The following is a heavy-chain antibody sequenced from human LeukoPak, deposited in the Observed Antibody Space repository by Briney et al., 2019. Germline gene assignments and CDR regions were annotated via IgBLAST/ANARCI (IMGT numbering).Heavy chain of an antibody. CDR2: ISSSGSTI. CDR1: GFTFSSYE. Sequence: PGGSLRLSCAASGFTFSSYEMSWVRQAPGKGLEWVSYISSSGSTIYYADSVKGRFTISRDNAKNSLYLQMNSLRAEDTAVYYCARVDSSGWSYNDYWGQGTLVTVSS. CDR3: ARVDSSGWSYNDY. J-gene: IGHJ4*02. D-gene: IGHD6-19*01. V-gene: IGHV3-48*03.